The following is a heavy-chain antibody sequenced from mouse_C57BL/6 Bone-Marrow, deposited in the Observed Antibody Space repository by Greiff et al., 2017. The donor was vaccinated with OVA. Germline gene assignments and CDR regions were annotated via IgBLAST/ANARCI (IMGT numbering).Heavy chain of an antibody. CDR1: SFAFMASA. D-gene: IGHD1-1*01. V-gene: IGHV1-49*01. CDR2: FTMYSDAT. Sequence: LQESGAELVRPGSSVKLSCKDSSFAFMASAMHWVKQRPGPGLEWIGSFTMYSDATEYSENFKGKATLTANTSSSTAYMERSSLTSEDSAVYYCARGGSNGFYYAMDYWGQGTSVTVSS. CDR3: ARGGSNGFYYAMDY. J-gene: IGHJ4*01.